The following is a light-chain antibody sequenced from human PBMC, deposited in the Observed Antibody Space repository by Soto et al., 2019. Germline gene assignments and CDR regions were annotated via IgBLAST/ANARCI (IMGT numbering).Light chain of an antibody. V-gene: IGKV1-5*03. J-gene: IGKJ1*01. CDR1: QSISSW. CDR3: QQYNSYSTST. Sequence: DIQMTQSPSTLSASVGDRVTITCRARQSISSWLAWYQQKPGKAPKLLIYKASTLESGVPSRFSGSGSGTEFTLAISSLQPDDFATYYCQQYNSYSTSTFGQGTTVEIK. CDR2: KAS.